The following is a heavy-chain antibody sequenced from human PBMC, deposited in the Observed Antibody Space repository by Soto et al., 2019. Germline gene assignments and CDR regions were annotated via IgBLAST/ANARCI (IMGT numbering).Heavy chain of an antibody. J-gene: IGHJ5*02. CDR1: GGTFSSYA. CDR3: ARGVWGCSGGGCFGWFDP. V-gene: IGHV1-69*01. CDR2: IIPLLGTT. D-gene: IGHD2-15*01. Sequence: QVQLVQSGAEVKKPGSSVKVSCKASGGTFSSYAISWVRQAPGQGLEWMGGIIPLLGTTIYAQTFQDRVTITVGDSTSTAFMELSSLRSEDTAVYYCARGVWGCSGGGCFGWFDPWGQGTLVTVSS.